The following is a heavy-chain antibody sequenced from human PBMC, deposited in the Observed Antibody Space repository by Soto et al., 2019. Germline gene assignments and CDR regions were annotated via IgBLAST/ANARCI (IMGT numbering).Heavy chain of an antibody. V-gene: IGHV3-23*01. J-gene: IGHJ6*02. CDR1: GFTFSSNA. D-gene: IGHD3-3*01. CDR2: ISGSGGST. CDR3: AKEYYDFWSGYYGRGAYYYYGMDV. Sequence: PGGSLRLSCAASGFTFSSNAMSWVRQAPGKGLEWGSAISGSGGSTYYAHSVKGRFTISRDTPKNTLYLQMNSLRAEDTAVYYCAKEYYDFWSGYYGRGAYYYYGMDVWGQGTTVTVSS.